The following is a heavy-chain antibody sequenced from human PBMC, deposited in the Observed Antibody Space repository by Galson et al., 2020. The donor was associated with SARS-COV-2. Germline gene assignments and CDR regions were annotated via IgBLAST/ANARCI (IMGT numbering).Heavy chain of an antibody. Sequence: ESGPTLVQPTQTLTLTCSFSGFALTPSCMSLTWIRQPPGKALEWLTRIDWDDDKYYKTSLKPRLTISKDTSLNQVVLTMNNVGPADTATCYCGRWFGFDYKARFWRGVYQYAMVVWGQGTTVTVSS. CDR1: GFALTPSCMS. D-gene: IGHD5-12*01. CDR3: GRWFGFDYKARFWRGVYQYAMVV. CDR2: IDWDDDK. J-gene: IGHJ6*02. V-gene: IGHV2-70*11.